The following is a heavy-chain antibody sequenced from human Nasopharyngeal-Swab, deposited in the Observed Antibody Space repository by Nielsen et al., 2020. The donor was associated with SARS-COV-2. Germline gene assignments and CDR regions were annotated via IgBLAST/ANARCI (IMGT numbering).Heavy chain of an antibody. J-gene: IGHJ6*03. Sequence: RQAPGKGPEWIAEINHSGSTNYNPSLKSRVTLSVDTSMNQVSLEVSSVTAADTAVYYCARGLSGIVPAPILGLGPYHYYYMDVWGKGTTVTVSS. D-gene: IGHD2-2*01. V-gene: IGHV4-34*01. CDR3: ARGLSGIVPAPILGLGPYHYYYMDV. CDR2: INHSGST.